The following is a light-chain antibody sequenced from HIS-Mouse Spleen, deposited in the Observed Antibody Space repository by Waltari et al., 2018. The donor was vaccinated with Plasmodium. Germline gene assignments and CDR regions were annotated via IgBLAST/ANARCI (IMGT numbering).Light chain of an antibody. Sequence: DILLTPPPSFTPASVGDRVTITCRASQGISSYLASYQQKPGKAPKLLIYAASTLQSGVPSRFSGSGSGTEFTLTISSLQPEDFAIYYCQQLNSYSWTFGQGTKVEIK. CDR1: QGISSY. V-gene: IGKV1-9*01. CDR2: AAS. CDR3: QQLNSYSWT. J-gene: IGKJ1*01.